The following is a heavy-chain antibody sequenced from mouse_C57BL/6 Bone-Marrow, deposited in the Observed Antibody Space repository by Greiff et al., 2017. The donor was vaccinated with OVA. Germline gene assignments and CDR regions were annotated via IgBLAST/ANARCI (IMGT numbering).Heavy chain of an antibody. CDR2: IYPRSGNT. J-gene: IGHJ4*01. Sequence: VKLQESGAELARPGASVKLSCKASGYTFTSYGISWVKQRTGQGLEWIGEIYPRSGNTYYNEKFKGKATLTADKSSSTAYMELRSLTSEDSAVYFCARNGDYGSSYDAMDYWGQGTSVTVSS. D-gene: IGHD1-1*01. V-gene: IGHV1-81*01. CDR3: ARNGDYGSSYDAMDY. CDR1: GYTFTSYG.